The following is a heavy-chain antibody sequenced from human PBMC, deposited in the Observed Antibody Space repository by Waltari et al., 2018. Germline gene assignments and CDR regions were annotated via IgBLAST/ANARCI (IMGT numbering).Heavy chain of an antibody. CDR3: ASAVAGNFYYYYGMDV. V-gene: IGHV4-4*02. CDR1: GGSISRSNW. J-gene: IGHJ6*02. CDR2: IYHSGST. Sequence: QVQLQESGPGLVKPSGTLSLTCAVSGGSISRSNWWSWVRQPPGKGLEWIGEIYHSGSTNYNPSLKSRVTISVDKSKNQFSLKLSSVTAADTAVYYCASAVAGNFYYYYGMDVWGQGTTVTVSS. D-gene: IGHD6-19*01.